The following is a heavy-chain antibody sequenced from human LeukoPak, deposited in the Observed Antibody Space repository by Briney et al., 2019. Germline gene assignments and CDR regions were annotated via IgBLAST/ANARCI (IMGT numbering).Heavy chain of an antibody. Sequence: SEPLSLPCTVSGGSISSYYWSWIRQPAGKGLEWIGRIYTSGSTNYNPSLKSRVTMSVDTSKNQFSLKLSSVTAADTAVYYCARVQTLNYYYGMDVWGQGTTVTVSS. CDR2: IYTSGST. CDR3: ARVQTLNYYYGMDV. CDR1: GGSISSYY. V-gene: IGHV4-4*07. D-gene: IGHD4-11*01. J-gene: IGHJ6*02.